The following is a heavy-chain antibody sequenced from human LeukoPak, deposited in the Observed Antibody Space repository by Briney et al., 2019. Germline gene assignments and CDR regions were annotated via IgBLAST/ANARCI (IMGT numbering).Heavy chain of an antibody. CDR3: ARHRYYYDSSTPTNNWFDP. D-gene: IGHD3-22*01. Sequence: SETLSLTCTVSGGSISSSSYYWGWIRQPPGKGLEWIGEINHSGSTNYNPSLKSRVTISVDTSKNQFSLKLSSVTAADTAVYYCARHRYYYDSSTPTNNWFDPRGQGTLVTVPS. V-gene: IGHV4-39*01. CDR2: INHSGST. CDR1: GGSISSSSYY. J-gene: IGHJ5*02.